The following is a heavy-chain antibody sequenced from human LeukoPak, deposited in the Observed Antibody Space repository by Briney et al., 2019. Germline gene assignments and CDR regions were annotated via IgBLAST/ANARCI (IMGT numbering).Heavy chain of an antibody. Sequence: ASVKVSCKASGYNFGIFGISWVRQAPGQGLEWMGWISATNGNTKYAQRFQGRVTMTTETSTSTAYMELRSLRSDDTAVYYCARGEVVGATDLDYWGQGTLVTVSS. CDR2: ISATNGNT. J-gene: IGHJ4*02. V-gene: IGHV1-18*01. CDR1: GYNFGIFG. CDR3: ARGEVVGATDLDY. D-gene: IGHD1-26*01.